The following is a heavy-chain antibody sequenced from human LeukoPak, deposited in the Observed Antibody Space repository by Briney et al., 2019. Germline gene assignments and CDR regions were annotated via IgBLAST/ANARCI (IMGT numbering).Heavy chain of an antibody. CDR1: GFTFSSYA. Sequence: PGGSLRLSCAASGFTFSSYAMNWVRQAPGKGLEWVSFISGSGGSTYYADSVKGRFTISRDNSKNTLYLQMNSLRAEDTAVYYCAKDIRYCSSTSCGSISYYFDYWGQGTLVTVSS. J-gene: IGHJ4*02. CDR3: AKDIRYCSSTSCGSISYYFDY. V-gene: IGHV3-23*01. D-gene: IGHD2-2*01. CDR2: ISGSGGST.